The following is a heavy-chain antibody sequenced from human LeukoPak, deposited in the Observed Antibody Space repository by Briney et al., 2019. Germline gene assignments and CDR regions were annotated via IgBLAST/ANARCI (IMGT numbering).Heavy chain of an antibody. V-gene: IGHV3-30-3*01. CDR2: ISYDGSNK. J-gene: IGHJ6*02. D-gene: IGHD4-17*01. Sequence: PGGSLRLSCAASGFTFSSYAMHWVRQAPGKGLEWVAVISYDGSNKYYADSVKGRFTISRDNSKNTLYLQMNSLRAEDTAVYYCARDPAGDYDYYYGMDVWGQGTTVTVSS. CDR1: GFTFSSYA. CDR3: ARDPAGDYDYYYGMDV.